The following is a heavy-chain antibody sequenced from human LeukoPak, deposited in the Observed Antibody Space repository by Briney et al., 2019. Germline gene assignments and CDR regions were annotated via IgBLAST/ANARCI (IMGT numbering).Heavy chain of an antibody. CDR2: IIPIFGTA. Sequence: GASVKVSCKASGGTFSSYAISWVRQAPGQGLEWMGGIIPIFGTANYAQKFQGRVTITADESTSTAYMELSSLRSEDTAVYYCARDLGLEPSNKPASNYYYYYYMDVWGKGTTVTVSS. CDR1: GGTFSSYA. V-gene: IGHV1-69*13. J-gene: IGHJ6*03. CDR3: ARDLGLEPSNKPASNYYYYYYMDV. D-gene: IGHD1-1*01.